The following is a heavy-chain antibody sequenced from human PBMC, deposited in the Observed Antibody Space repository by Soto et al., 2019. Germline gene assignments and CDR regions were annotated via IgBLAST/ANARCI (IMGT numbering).Heavy chain of an antibody. Sequence: QVQLVQSGAEEKKPGASVKVSCKASGYTFTSYAMHWVRQAPGQRLEWMGWINAGNGNTKYSQKFQGRVTITRDTSARTAYRELSSLRSEDTAVYYCARSSVVVTALDYWGQGTLVTVSS. CDR3: ARSSVVVTALDY. J-gene: IGHJ4*02. V-gene: IGHV1-3*05. CDR1: GYTFTSYA. CDR2: INAGNGNT. D-gene: IGHD2-21*02.